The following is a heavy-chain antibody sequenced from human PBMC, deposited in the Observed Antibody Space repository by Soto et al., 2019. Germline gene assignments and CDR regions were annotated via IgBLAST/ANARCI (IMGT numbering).Heavy chain of an antibody. V-gene: IGHV5-51*01. CDR3: ARQRRDASDNCFLCSRDL. Sequence: GEALKFSCQSSGSTFSTYWVAWVRQRPGKAWGWWGLIYLVDSDTSYNPSFPGQFTISAEKSSSTIFLQWTSLRASGPSTYYCARQRRDASDNCFLCSRDLWGQGTTVTVSS. CDR2: IYLVDSDT. CDR1: GSTFSTYW. D-gene: IGHD2-21*01. J-gene: IGHJ6*02.